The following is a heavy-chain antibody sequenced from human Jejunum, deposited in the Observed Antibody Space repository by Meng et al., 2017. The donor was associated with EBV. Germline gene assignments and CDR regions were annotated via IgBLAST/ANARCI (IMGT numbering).Heavy chain of an antibody. CDR1: GFTFTDAG. D-gene: IGHD1-26*01. CDR3: TADLLTSESYANDY. J-gene: IGHJ4*02. V-gene: IGHV3-15*06. Sequence: EVQLVESGGGLVNPGGSLRLSCSASGFTFTDAGMNWVRQAPGRGLEWVGLIQSKAGGGTAQYAAPVKGRFTISRDDSKDTVFVQMNSLKTEDTAVYYCTADLLTSESYANDYWGKGTLVTSPQ. CDR2: IQSKAGGGTA.